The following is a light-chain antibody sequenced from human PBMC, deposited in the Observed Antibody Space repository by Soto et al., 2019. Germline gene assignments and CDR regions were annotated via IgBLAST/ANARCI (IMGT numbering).Light chain of an antibody. J-gene: IGLJ2*01. CDR1: SSDVGGYNY. V-gene: IGLV2-14*01. Sequence: QSALTQPASVSGSPGQSITISCTGTSSDVGGYNYVSWYQPHTGKAPKLMIYDVSNRPSGVSNRFSGSKSGNTASLTISGLQAEDEADYYCSSYTGSSTYVVFGGGTKLTVL. CDR3: SSYTGSSTYVV. CDR2: DVS.